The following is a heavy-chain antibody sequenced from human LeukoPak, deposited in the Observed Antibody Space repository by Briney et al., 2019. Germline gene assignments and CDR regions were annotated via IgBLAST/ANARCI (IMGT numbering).Heavy chain of an antibody. CDR3: ARGANLDYYDSSGYYYFDY. J-gene: IGHJ4*02. D-gene: IGHD3-22*01. CDR1: GYTFTGYY. V-gene: IGHV1-2*02. CDR2: INPNSGGT. Sequence: RASVKVSCKASGYTFTGYYMHWVRQAPGQGLEWMGWINPNSGGTNYAQKFQGRVTMTRDTSISTAYMELSRLRSDDTAAYYCARGANLDYYDSSGYYYFDYWGQGTLVTVSS.